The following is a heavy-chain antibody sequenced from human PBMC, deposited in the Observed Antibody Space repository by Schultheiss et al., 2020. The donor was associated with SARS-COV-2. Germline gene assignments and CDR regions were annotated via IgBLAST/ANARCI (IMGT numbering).Heavy chain of an antibody. CDR2: ISYDGSNK. CDR1: GFTFSTYA. CDR3: ARSGRVAARPGGRYYYYYGMDV. V-gene: IGHV3-30*04. D-gene: IGHD6-6*01. J-gene: IGHJ6*02. Sequence: GGSLRLSCAAPGFTFSTYALHWVRQAPGKGLEWVAVISYDGSNKYYADSVKGRFTISRDNSKNTLYLQMNSLRAEDTAVYYCARSGRVAARPGGRYYYYYGMDVWGQGTTVTVSS.